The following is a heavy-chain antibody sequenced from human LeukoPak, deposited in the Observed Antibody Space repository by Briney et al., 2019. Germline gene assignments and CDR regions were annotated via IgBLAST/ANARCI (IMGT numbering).Heavy chain of an antibody. CDR3: ADGPGSSWFGY. CDR1: GYTFTSYA. D-gene: IGHD6-13*01. CDR2: INAGNGNT. Sequence: RASVKVSCKASGYTFTSYAMHWVRQAPGQRLEWMGWINAGNGNTKYSQKFQGRVTITRDTSASTAYMELSSLRSEDTAVYYCADGPGSSWFGYWGQGTLVTVSS. J-gene: IGHJ4*02. V-gene: IGHV1-3*01.